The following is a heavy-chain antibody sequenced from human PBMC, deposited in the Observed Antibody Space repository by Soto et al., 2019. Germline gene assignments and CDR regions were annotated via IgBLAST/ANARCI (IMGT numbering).Heavy chain of an antibody. CDR3: AKDTYSSGRGDY. Sequence: PGGSLRLSCAASGFTFSSYGMHWVRQAPGKGLEWVAVISYDGSNKYYADSVKGRFTISRDNSKNTLYLQMNSLRAEDTAVYYCAKDTYSSGRGDYWGQGTLVTVSS. D-gene: IGHD6-19*01. CDR2: ISYDGSNK. J-gene: IGHJ4*02. CDR1: GFTFSSYG. V-gene: IGHV3-30*18.